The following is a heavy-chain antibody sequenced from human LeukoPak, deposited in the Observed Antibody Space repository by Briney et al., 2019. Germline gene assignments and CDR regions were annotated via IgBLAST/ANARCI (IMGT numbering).Heavy chain of an antibody. Sequence: SVKVSCKASGGTFSSYAISWVRQAPGQGLEWMGGIIPIFGTANYAQKFQGRVTITTDESTSTAYMELSSLRSEDTAVYYCAGVLVPAATWFDPWGQGTLVTVSS. D-gene: IGHD2-2*01. CDR1: GGTFSSYA. V-gene: IGHV1-69*05. CDR2: IIPIFGTA. CDR3: AGVLVPAATWFDP. J-gene: IGHJ5*02.